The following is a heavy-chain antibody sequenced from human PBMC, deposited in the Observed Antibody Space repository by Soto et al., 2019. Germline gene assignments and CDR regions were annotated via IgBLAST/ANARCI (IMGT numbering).Heavy chain of an antibody. D-gene: IGHD3-10*01. V-gene: IGHV2-70*01. Sequence: PTLVNPTQTLTLTCTFSGCSLSTMVILVSLIRQPPGKALEWLALIDWDDDKYYSTSLKTRLTISKDTSKNQVVITMTNMDPVDTATYYCARIRMIRGVDYYYYYGMDVWGQGTTVTVSS. CDR3: ARIRMIRGVDYYYYYGMDV. CDR1: GCSLSTMVIL. J-gene: IGHJ6*02. CDR2: IDWDDDK.